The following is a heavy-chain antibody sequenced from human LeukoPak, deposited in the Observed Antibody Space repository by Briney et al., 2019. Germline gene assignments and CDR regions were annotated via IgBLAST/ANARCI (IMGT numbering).Heavy chain of an antibody. J-gene: IGHJ5*02. CDR2: MYYSGST. Sequence: SETLSLTCTVSGGSISSYYWSWNRQPPGKGLEWIGYMYYSGSTNYNPSLKSRVTISGDTSKNQFSLKLSSVTAADTAVYYCARAERRYWFDPWGQGTLVTVSS. CDR1: GGSISSYY. CDR3: ARAERRYWFDP. D-gene: IGHD1-1*01. V-gene: IGHV4-59*01.